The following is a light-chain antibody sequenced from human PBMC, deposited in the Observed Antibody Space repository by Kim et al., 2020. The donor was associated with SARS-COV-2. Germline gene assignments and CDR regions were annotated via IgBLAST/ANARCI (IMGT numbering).Light chain of an antibody. J-gene: IGKJ2*01. V-gene: IGKV3D-15*01. CDR2: GAS. CDR1: RNLGSN. CDR3: QQYNSWPQT. Sequence: EIVMTQSPATLSLSPGERATLSCRASRNLGSNLAWYQHKPGQAPRLLIYGASTRATDIPARFSGSGSGTEFTLAISSLQSEDFAVYYCQQYNSWPQTFGQGTKLEIK.